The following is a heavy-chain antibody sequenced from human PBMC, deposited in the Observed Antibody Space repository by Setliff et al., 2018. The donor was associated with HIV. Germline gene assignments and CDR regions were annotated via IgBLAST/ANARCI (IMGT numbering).Heavy chain of an antibody. CDR3: ARVRETSGGYWGNFYYYMDV. V-gene: IGHV3-21*04. CDR1: GFTFSSYS. J-gene: IGHJ6*03. D-gene: IGHD2-21*02. CDR2: IYPDSNNI. Sequence: PGGSLRLSCAASGFTFSSYSMNWVRQAPGKGLEWVSHIYPDSNNIDYTDSVKGRFTLSRDNAKNSLYLQMSSLRADDTAVYFCARVRETSGGYWGNFYYYMDVWGKGTTVTVSS.